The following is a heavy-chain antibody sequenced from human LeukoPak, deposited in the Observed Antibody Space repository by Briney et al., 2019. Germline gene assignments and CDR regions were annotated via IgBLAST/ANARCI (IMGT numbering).Heavy chain of an antibody. Sequence: GGSLRLSCAASGLTFSGYWMHWVRQAPGKGLVWVSRINGDGTITNYADSVKGRFTISRDTAKNTLYLQMNSLRAEDTAVYYCARSNWIDPWGQGTLVIVSS. V-gene: IGHV3-74*01. CDR3: ARSNWIDP. J-gene: IGHJ5*02. CDR2: INGDGTIT. CDR1: GLTFSGYW.